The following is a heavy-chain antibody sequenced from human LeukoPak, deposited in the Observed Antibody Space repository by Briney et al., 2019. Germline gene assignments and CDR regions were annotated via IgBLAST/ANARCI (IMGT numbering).Heavy chain of an antibody. V-gene: IGHV3-74*01. CDR1: GLSFSRSW. J-gene: IGHJ3*02. CDR2: IISDGSST. Sequence: GGSLRLSCAAPGLSFSRSWMPWVRQAPGKGPEWVSQIISDGSSTTYADSVKGRFTISGDNAKEMVYLQMYSLRVEETAVYYCAADGEHAFQIWGRGTMVTVSS. CDR3: AADGEHAFQI.